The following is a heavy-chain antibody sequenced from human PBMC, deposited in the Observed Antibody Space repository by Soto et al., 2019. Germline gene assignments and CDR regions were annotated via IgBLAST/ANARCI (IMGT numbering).Heavy chain of an antibody. CDR2: INPNSGGT. J-gene: IGHJ6*02. CDR1: GYTFTGYY. CDR3: ARDLIYLGGYDPYYYYYGMDV. D-gene: IGHD5-12*01. V-gene: IGHV1-2*02. Sequence: GASVKVSCKASGYTFTGYYMHWVRQAPGQGLEWMGWINPNSGGTNYAQKFQGRVTMTRDTSISTAYMELSRLRSDDTAVYYCARDLIYLGGYDPYYYYYGMDVWGQGTTVTVSS.